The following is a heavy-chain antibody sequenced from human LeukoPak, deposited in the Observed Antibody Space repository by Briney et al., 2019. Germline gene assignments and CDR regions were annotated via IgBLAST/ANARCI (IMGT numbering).Heavy chain of an antibody. J-gene: IGHJ4*02. D-gene: IGHD1-14*01. V-gene: IGHV3-74*01. Sequence: GGSLRLSCAASGFTFSTYWMHWVRQAPGKGLVWVSRINSDGTTTNYADSVKGRFTIPRDNAKNSLYLQMSSLRAEDTAVYYCARKWTGVDYWGQGTLVTVSS. CDR1: GFTFSTYW. CDR2: INSDGTTT. CDR3: ARKWTGVDY.